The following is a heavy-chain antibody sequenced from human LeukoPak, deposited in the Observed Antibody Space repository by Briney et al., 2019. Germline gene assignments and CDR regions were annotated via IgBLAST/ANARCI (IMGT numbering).Heavy chain of an antibody. V-gene: IGHV3-21*01. D-gene: IGHD3-22*01. CDR3: ARDGETITMIVDDAFDI. CDR1: GFTFSSYS. Sequence: GGSLRLSCAASGFTFSSYSMNWVRQAPGKGLEWVSSISSSSYIYYADSVKGRFTISRDNAKNSLYLQMNSLRAEDTAVYYCARDGETITMIVDDAFDIWGQGTMVTVSS. CDR2: ISSSSYI. J-gene: IGHJ3*02.